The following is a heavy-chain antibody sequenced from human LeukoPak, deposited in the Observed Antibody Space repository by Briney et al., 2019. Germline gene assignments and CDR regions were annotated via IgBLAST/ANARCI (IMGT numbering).Heavy chain of an antibody. CDR1: GYTFTSYD. D-gene: IGHD6-13*01. CDR2: MNPNSGNT. V-gene: IGHV1-8*01. CDR3: ATGAAGILSEEYFQH. J-gene: IGHJ1*01. Sequence: GASVKVSCKASGYTFTSYDINWVRQATGQGLEWMGWMNPNSGNTGYAQKFQGRVTMTEDTSTDTAYMELSSLRSEDTAVYYCATGAAGILSEEYFQHWGQGTLVTVSS.